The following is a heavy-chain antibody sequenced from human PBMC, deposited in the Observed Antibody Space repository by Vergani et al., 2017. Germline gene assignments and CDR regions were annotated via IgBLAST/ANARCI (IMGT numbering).Heavy chain of an antibody. CDR3: AKGPSRYCSSTSCYRYFQH. D-gene: IGHD2-2*01. CDR2: ISGSGGST. Sequence: VQLVESGGGVVQPGRSLRLSCAASGFTFSSYAMHWVRQAPGKGLEWVSAISGSGGSTYYADSVKGRFTISRDNSKNTLYLQMNSLRAEDTAAYYCAKGPSRYCSSTSCYRYFQHWGQGTLVTVSS. CDR1: GFTFSSYA. J-gene: IGHJ1*01. V-gene: IGHV3-23*04.